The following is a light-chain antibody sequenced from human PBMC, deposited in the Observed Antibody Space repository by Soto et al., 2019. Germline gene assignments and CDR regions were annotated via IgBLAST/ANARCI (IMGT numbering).Light chain of an antibody. CDR2: GAS. J-gene: IGKJ3*01. V-gene: IGKV3-20*01. CDR3: QHYGRSPPFT. Sequence: EIVLTQSPGTLSLSPGERATLSCRASQSVSSSYLAWYQQKPGQAPMLLIYGASSRATGIPDRFSGSGSGTDFTLTISRLEPEDFAVYYCQHYGRSPPFTFGPGTKVDIK. CDR1: QSVSSSY.